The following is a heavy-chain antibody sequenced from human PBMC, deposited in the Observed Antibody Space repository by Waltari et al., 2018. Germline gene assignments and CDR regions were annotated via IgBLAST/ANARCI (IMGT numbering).Heavy chain of an antibody. Sequence: QVQLVESGGGVVQPGRSLRLSCAASGFPFSVHGMDWVRQAPGTGLGGLAVKLNDGSKQHYADAVRGRFTISRDNSKNSLYLQMDSLTAEDTAVYYCARDDDFPDNGFDYWGQGTLVTVSS. CDR1: GFPFSVHG. D-gene: IGHD1-1*01. J-gene: IGHJ4*02. CDR2: KLNDGSKQ. V-gene: IGHV3-33*05. CDR3: ARDDDFPDNGFDY.